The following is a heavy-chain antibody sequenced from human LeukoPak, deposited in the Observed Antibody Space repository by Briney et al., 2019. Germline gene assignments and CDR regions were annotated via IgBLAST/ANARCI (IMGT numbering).Heavy chain of an antibody. J-gene: IGHJ4*02. D-gene: IGHD6-25*01. CDR2: ISSGSGYM. Sequence: GGSLRLSCAGSGFTFSSHSMNWVRQAPGQGLEWVSSISSGSGYMYYADLVKGRFTISRDNSKNMVYLQMNSLRTEDTAVYYCAREGPYSSGTFRYWGQGTLVTVSS. CDR1: GFTFSSHS. V-gene: IGHV3-21*04. CDR3: AREGPYSSGTFRY.